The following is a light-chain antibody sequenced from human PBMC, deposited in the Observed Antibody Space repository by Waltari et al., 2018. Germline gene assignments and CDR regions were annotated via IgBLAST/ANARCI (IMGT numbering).Light chain of an antibody. V-gene: IGLV1-40*01. CDR1: SSNIGAHYD. J-gene: IGLJ1*01. Sequence: QSELTQPPSVSGAPGQRVTISCTGSSSNIGAHYDVQWYQQLPGTAPKLLICLSTHRPAGVPDRFSGSKSGTSASLAITGLQADDEADYYCQSYDSGLSAYVFGTGTKVTVL. CDR3: QSYDSGLSAYV. CDR2: LST.